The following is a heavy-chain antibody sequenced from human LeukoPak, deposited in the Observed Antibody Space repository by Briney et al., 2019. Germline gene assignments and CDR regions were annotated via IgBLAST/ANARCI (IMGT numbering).Heavy chain of an antibody. CDR1: GGTFSSYA. CDR2: IIPIFGTA. CDR3: SRSWATHYYCYYMDV. Sequence: SVKVSCKASGGTFSSYAISWVRQAPGQGLEWMGGIIPIFGTANYAQKFQGRVTITADECTSTAYMELSSLRSEDTAVYYCSRSWATHYYCYYMDVWGKGTTVTISS. V-gene: IGHV1-69*13. J-gene: IGHJ6*03. D-gene: IGHD3-16*01.